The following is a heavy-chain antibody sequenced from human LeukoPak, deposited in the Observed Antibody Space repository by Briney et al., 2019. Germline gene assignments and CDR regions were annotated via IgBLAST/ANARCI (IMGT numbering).Heavy chain of an antibody. D-gene: IGHD3-22*01. CDR3: AKDLQSVYYYDSSGYWVFDY. J-gene: IGHJ4*02. CDR2: ISGSGGSI. Sequence: GGSLRLSCAASGFTFSNAWMSWVRQAAGEGLEWVSAISGSGGSIYYADSVKGRFTISRDNSKNTLYLQMNSLRAEDTAVYYCAKDLQSVYYYDSSGYWVFDYWGQGTLVTVSS. V-gene: IGHV3-23*01. CDR1: GFTFSNAW.